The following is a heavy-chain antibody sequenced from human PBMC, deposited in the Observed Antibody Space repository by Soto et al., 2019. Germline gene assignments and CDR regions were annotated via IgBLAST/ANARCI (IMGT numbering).Heavy chain of an antibody. CDR2: IDPSDTYT. CDR3: ARHGWCSSSEYYYYGMDV. D-gene: IGHD6-6*01. Sequence: PGESLKISWKCSCYSFTSYWISWVRQLPGKGQEWRGRIDPSDTYTNYSPSFPGHVTISAAKSISTAYLPWSSLNASDTAMYYCARHGWCSSSEYYYYGMDVWGQGTTVTVSS. J-gene: IGHJ6*02. V-gene: IGHV5-10-1*01. CDR1: CYSFTSYW.